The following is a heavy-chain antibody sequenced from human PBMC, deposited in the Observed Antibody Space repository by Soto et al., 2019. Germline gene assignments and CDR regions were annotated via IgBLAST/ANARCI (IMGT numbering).Heavy chain of an antibody. CDR2: TYYRSKWYN. J-gene: IGHJ6*02. V-gene: IGHV6-1*01. CDR3: ARGRVTLSSSWIYYYYYYGMDV. D-gene: IGHD6-13*01. CDR1: GDSVSSNSAA. Sequence: SQTLSLTCAISGDSVSSNSAAWNWIRQSPSRGLEWLGRTYYRSKWYNDYAVSVKSRITINPDTSKNQFSLQLNSVTPEDTAVYYCARGRVTLSSSWIYYYYYYGMDVWGQGTTVTVSS.